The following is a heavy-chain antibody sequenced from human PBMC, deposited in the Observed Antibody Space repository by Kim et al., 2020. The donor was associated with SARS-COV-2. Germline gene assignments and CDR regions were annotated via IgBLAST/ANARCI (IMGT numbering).Heavy chain of an antibody. J-gene: IGHJ4*02. D-gene: IGHD3-9*01. CDR2: IYRDGST. V-gene: IGHV3-53*01. CDR3: AREDTWLRNY. Sequence: LSLTCAASGFTVSTNYMSWVRQAPGKGLEWVSVIYRDGSTDYADSVKGRFTISRDNSKNTLYLQMNSLRAEDTAAYYCAREDTWLRNYWGQGTLVTVSS. CDR1: GFTVSTNY.